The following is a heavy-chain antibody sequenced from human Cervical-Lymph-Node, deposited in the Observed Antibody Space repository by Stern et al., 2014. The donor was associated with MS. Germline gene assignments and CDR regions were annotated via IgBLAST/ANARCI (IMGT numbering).Heavy chain of an antibody. CDR3: ARERDNSYAFDS. CDR2: ISPMFGRA. J-gene: IGHJ4*02. CDR1: GGTFSTSG. Sequence: MQLVESGAEMRKPGSSVRVSCKASGGTFSTSGISWLRQAPGQGLEWMGGISPMFGRANYAQKFQGSVMITTDESTSTVYMGLTSLRSEDSCVYYGARERDNSYAFDSWGQGTLVTVSS. V-gene: IGHV1-69*01. D-gene: IGHD3-16*01.